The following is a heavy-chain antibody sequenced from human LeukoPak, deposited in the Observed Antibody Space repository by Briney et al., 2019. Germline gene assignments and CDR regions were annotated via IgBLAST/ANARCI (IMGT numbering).Heavy chain of an antibody. Sequence: SQTLSLTCTVSGGSISSGSYYWSWIRQPAGKGLEWIGRIYTSGSTNYNPSLKSRVTISVDTSKNQFSLKLSSVTAADTAVYYCAAMPGAYGDYDSLWGPGTLVTVSS. CDR3: AAMPGAYGDYDSL. CDR1: GGSISSGSYY. V-gene: IGHV4-61*02. CDR2: IYTSGST. J-gene: IGHJ4*02. D-gene: IGHD4-17*01.